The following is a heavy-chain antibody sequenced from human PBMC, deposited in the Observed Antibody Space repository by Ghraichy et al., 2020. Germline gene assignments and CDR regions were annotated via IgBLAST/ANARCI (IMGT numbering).Heavy chain of an antibody. Sequence: GALRLSCEGSGFSFSDYSMIWVRLTPRKALEWVSYITGSSITIFYTDSVKDRFTISRDNAKNSLYLQMNSLRAEDTAVYYCARLPLPRRAAVGDWYFDLWGRGTRVTVSS. CDR2: ITGSSITI. V-gene: IGHV3-48*01. CDR1: GFSFSDYS. D-gene: IGHD6-13*01. CDR3: ARLPLPRRAAVGDWYFDL. J-gene: IGHJ2*01.